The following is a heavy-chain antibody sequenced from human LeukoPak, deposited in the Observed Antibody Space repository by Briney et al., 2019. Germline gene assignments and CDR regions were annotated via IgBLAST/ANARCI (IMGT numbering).Heavy chain of an antibody. Sequence: KISCKGSGYTFTSYWIGWVRQMPGKGLEWMGIIYPGDSDTRYSPSFQGQVTISADKSITTAYLQWSSLKASDTAMYYCASVVCINDLCFLNSFFNCSGQGTLVTVSS. CDR1: GYTFTSYW. D-gene: IGHD2/OR15-2a*01. CDR2: IYPGDSDT. J-gene: IGHJ4*02. V-gene: IGHV5-51*01. CDR3: ASVVCINDLCFLNSFFNC.